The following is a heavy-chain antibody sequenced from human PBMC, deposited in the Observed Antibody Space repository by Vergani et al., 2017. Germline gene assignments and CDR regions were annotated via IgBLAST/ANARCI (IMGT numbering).Heavy chain of an antibody. D-gene: IGHD6-25*01. CDR1: GGSISSGDHC. V-gene: IGHV4-31*11. J-gene: IGHJ6*03. CDR2: IFYSGTT. Sequence: QVQLQESDPGVVKPSQTLSLTCAVSGGSISSGDHCWTWIRQRPGKGLEWIGYIFYSGTTYDNPSLRSRLTISVDTSQNQFSLKLRFVTAADTAVYYCARVDTQVPATSHFYYMDVWGKGTTVVVSS. CDR3: ARVDTQVPATSHFYYMDV.